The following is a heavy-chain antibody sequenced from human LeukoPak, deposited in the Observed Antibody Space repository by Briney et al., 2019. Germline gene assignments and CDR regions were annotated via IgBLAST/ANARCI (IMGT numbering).Heavy chain of an antibody. CDR1: GGSFSGYY. CDR2: INHSGCT. V-gene: IGHV4-34*01. D-gene: IGHD4-23*01. Sequence: SETLSLTCAVYGGSFSGYYWSWIRQPPGKGLEWIGEINHSGCTNYNPSLKSRVTISVDTSKNQFSLKLSFVTAADTAVYYCARDGSGGNSEWYFDLWGRGTLVTVSS. CDR3: ARDGSGGNSEWYFDL. J-gene: IGHJ2*01.